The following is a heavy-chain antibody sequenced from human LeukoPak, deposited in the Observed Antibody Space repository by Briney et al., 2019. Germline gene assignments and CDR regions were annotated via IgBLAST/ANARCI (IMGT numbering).Heavy chain of an antibody. V-gene: IGHV4-59*08. CDR3: AYSGSYGHLGY. Sequence: PSETLSLTCIVSGGSISNNYWSWFRQPPGKGLEWIEYIYYSGSTNYNPSLRSRVTISVDTSKSQFSLKLSSVTAADTALYYCAYSGSYGHLGYWGQGIPVTVSS. CDR2: IYYSGST. CDR1: GGSISNNY. D-gene: IGHD1-26*01. J-gene: IGHJ4*02.